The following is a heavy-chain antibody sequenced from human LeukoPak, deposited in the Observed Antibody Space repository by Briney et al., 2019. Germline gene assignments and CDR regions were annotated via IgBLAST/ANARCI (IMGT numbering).Heavy chain of an antibody. CDR3: TTDANWNDVKFDY. J-gene: IGHJ4*02. CDR2: IRSKAYGGAT. D-gene: IGHD1-1*01. Sequence: PGGSLRLSCTASGFTFGDYAMSWFRQAPGQGLEWGGCIRSKAYGGATKYAASVKGSFTISRNDSNRIAYLQMNSLKAEDTAVYYCTTDANWNDVKFDYWGQETLLTVPS. V-gene: IGHV3-49*03. CDR1: GFTFGDYA.